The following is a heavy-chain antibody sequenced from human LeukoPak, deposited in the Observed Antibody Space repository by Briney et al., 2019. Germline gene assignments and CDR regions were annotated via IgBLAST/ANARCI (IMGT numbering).Heavy chain of an antibody. CDR2: VNPNSGDT. Sequence: GASVKVSCKASGYTFTGYYLHGVRQAPGQGIEWMECVNPNSGDTNYAQKFQGSVTMTRDTSISTVYMELGRLRSDDTAVYYCARASGSYWWFDSWGQGTLVTVSS. CDR3: ARASGSYWWFDS. D-gene: IGHD1-26*01. V-gene: IGHV1-2*02. J-gene: IGHJ5*01. CDR1: GYTFTGYY.